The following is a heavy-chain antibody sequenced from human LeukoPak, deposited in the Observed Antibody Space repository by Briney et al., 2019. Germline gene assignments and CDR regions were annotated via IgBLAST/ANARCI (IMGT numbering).Heavy chain of an antibody. D-gene: IGHD4-17*01. CDR2: IYHSGSI. V-gene: IGHV4-38-2*02. Sequence: PSETLSLTCTVSGYSISSGYYWGWIRQPPGKGLEWIGSIYHSGSIYYNPSLKSRVTISVDTSKNQFSLKLSSVTAADTAVYYCARDFGYGDSAVLDYWGQGTLVTVSS. CDR1: GYSISSGYY. J-gene: IGHJ4*02. CDR3: ARDFGYGDSAVLDY.